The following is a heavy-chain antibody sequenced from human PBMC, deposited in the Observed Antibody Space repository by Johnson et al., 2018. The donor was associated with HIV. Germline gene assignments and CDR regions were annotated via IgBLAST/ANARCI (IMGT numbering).Heavy chain of an antibody. CDR2: ISYDGSNK. CDR3: AREEGVGDDYGGKSAFDI. D-gene: IGHD4-23*01. Sequence: QVQLVESGGGLFQPGGSLRLSSPSSVFPFSSYAMPWVRQAPGKGLEWVAVISYDGSNKYYADSVKGRFTISRDNSKNTLYLQMNSLRAEDTAVYYCAREEGVGDDYGGKSAFDIWGQGTMVTVSS. V-gene: IGHV3-30*04. J-gene: IGHJ3*02. CDR1: VFPFSSYA.